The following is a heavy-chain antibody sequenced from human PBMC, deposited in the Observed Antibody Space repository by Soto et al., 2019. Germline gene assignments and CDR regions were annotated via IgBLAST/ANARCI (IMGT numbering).Heavy chain of an antibody. J-gene: IGHJ6*02. D-gene: IGHD5-12*01. CDR3: VKDRVPGAYGNCYGMDV. Sequence: GGSLRPSCRVSGFTFNNSGMHWVRQAPGKGLEWMAVISYDGSDKYYADSVKGRVIISRDNSKNTLNLEMNSLRAEDTAIYYCVKDRVPGAYGNCYGMDVWGQGTTVTVSS. CDR2: ISYDGSDK. CDR1: GFTFNNSG. V-gene: IGHV3-30*18.